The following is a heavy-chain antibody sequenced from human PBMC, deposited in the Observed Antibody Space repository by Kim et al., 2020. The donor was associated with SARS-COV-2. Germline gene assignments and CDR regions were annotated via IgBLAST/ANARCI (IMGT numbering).Heavy chain of an antibody. CDR3: ARGPNYSPFDY. CDR2: I. V-gene: IGHV3-48*03. D-gene: IGHD4-4*01. J-gene: IGHJ4*02. Sequence: IYYADSVRWRFTISRDNDKNSLYLQMNSLRAEDTAVYYCARGPNYSPFDYWGQGTLVTVSS.